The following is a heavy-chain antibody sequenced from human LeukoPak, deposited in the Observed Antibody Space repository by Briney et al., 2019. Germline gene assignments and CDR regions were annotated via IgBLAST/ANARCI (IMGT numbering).Heavy chain of an antibody. V-gene: IGHV3-30-3*02. CDR1: GFTFSSYA. J-gene: IGHJ4*02. CDR2: ISYDGSNK. CDR3: AKPPPYSGSLFDY. Sequence: PGGSLRLSCAASGFTFSSYAMHWVRQAPGKGLEWVAVISYDGSNKYYADSVKGRFTISRDNSKNTLYLQMNSLRAEDTAVYYCAKPPPYSGSLFDYWGQGTLVTVSS. D-gene: IGHD1-26*01.